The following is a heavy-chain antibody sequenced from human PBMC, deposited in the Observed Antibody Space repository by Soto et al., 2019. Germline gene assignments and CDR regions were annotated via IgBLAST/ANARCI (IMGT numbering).Heavy chain of an antibody. CDR2: ISGSGGST. V-gene: IGHV3-23*01. J-gene: IGHJ4*02. Sequence: GGSLRLSCAASGFTFSSYAMSWVRQAPGKGLEWVSAISGSGGSTYYADSVKGRFTISRDNSKNTLYLQMNSLRAEDTAVYYCAKVTTVTTLGGQPEFDYWGQGTLVTVSS. CDR1: GFTFSSYA. D-gene: IGHD4-17*01. CDR3: AKVTTVTTLGGQPEFDY.